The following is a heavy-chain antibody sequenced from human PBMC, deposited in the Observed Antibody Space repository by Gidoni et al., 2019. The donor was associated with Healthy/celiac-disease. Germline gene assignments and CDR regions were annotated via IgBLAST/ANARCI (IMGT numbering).Heavy chain of an antibody. CDR3: ARDPNGGVLEWFLEDYYYGMDV. V-gene: IGHV3-21*01. J-gene: IGHJ6*02. CDR2: ISSSSSYI. Sequence: EVQLVASGGGLVKPGGSLRLSCAASGFTFSSYSMNWVRQAPGKGLEWVSSISSSSSYIYYADSVKGRVTIARDNAKNSMYLQMNSLRAEDTAVYYCARDPNGGVLEWFLEDYYYGMDVWGQGTTVTVSS. CDR1: GFTFSSYS. D-gene: IGHD3-3*01.